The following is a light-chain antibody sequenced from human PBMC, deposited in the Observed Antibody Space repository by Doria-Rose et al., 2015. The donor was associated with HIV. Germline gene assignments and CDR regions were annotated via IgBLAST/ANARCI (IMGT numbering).Light chain of an antibody. V-gene: IGKV3-15*01. CDR2: GAS. CDR3: HQYGTSWT. J-gene: IGKJ1*01. Sequence: EIVLTQSPETLSVSPGESATLSCRASQSVSADLAWYQHKPGQAPRLLIWGASTRATGIPARFSGSGSGTEFTLTISSLQSEDFALYYCHQYGTSWTFGQGTKVEI. CDR1: QSVSAD.